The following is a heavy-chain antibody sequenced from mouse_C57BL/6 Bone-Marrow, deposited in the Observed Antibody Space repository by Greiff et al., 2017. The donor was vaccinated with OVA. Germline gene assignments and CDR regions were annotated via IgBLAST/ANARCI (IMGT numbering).Heavy chain of an antibody. CDR3: ARSWAIYCGNYVDY. CDR2: IDPANGNT. J-gene: IGHJ2*01. D-gene: IGHD2-1*01. CDR1: GFNIKNSY. Sequence: VQLQQSVAELVRPGASVKLSCTASGFNIKNSYMHWVKQRPEQGLEWIGRIDPANGNTKYAPKFQGKATITADTSSNTAYLQLSSLTSEHTAIYYGARSWAIYCGNYVDYWGQGTTLTVSS. V-gene: IGHV14-3*01.